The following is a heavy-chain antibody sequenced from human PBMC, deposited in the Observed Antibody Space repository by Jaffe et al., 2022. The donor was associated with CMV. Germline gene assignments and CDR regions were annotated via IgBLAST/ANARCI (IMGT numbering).Heavy chain of an antibody. Sequence: QVRLVQSGAEVKKPGASVKVSCKTSGYTFGDYYIHWVRQAPGQGLEWMGWINPNDGDTNYAQKFQGSVTMTRDTSISTAYMDLSSLRSDDTAIYYCARSPTYGSRWIDSWGQGTLVTVSS. V-gene: IGHV1-2*04. CDR3: ARSPTYGSRWIDS. CDR1: GYTFGDYY. J-gene: IGHJ4*02. D-gene: IGHD6-13*01. CDR2: INPNDGDT.